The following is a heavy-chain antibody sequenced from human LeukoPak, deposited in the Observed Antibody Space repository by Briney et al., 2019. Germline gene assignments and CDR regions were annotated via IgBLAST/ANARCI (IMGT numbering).Heavy chain of an antibody. CDR3: ARQARTWETRIPYFDY. CDR2: ISSGGETI. Sequence: GGSLRLSCAASGFTFSSYEMNWGRQAPGKGLEWVSYISSGGETIYYADSVKGRFTISRDNAKNSLYLQMNSLSAEDTAVYYCARQARTWETRIPYFDYWGQGTLVTVSS. CDR1: GFTFSSYE. D-gene: IGHD1-26*01. V-gene: IGHV3-48*03. J-gene: IGHJ4*02.